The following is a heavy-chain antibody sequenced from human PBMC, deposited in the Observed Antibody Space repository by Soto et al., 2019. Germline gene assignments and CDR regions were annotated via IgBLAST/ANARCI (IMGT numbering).Heavy chain of an antibody. V-gene: IGHV3-30-3*01. Sequence: QVQLVESGGGVVQPGRSLRLSCAASGFTFSSYAMHWVRQAPGKGLEWVAVISYDGSNKYYADSVKGRFTISRDNSKNTLYLQMNSLRAEDTAVYYCARDINSSGYKGYYYYGMDVWGQGTTVTVS. J-gene: IGHJ6*02. CDR2: ISYDGSNK. CDR1: GFTFSSYA. CDR3: ARDINSSGYKGYYYYGMDV. D-gene: IGHD3-22*01.